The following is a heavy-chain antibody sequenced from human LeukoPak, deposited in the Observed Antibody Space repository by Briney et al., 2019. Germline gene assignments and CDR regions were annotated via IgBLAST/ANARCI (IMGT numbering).Heavy chain of an antibody. CDR1: GYTFTGYY. D-gene: IGHD2-2*01. Sequence: ASVKVSCKASGYTFTGYYMHWVRQAPGQGLEWMGWINPNSGGINYAQKFQGRVTMTRYTSISTAYMELSRLRSDDTAVYDGARDYCRRTSCPPGYWGQGTLVTVSS. J-gene: IGHJ4*02. V-gene: IGHV1-2*02. CDR2: INPNSGGI. CDR3: ARDYCRRTSCPPGY.